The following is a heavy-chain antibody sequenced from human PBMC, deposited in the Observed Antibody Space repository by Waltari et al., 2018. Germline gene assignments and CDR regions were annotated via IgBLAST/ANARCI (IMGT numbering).Heavy chain of an antibody. CDR3: ARQRQQLVRGWFDP. J-gene: IGHJ5*02. CDR2: IYYSGST. CDR1: GGSISSSSYY. V-gene: IGHV4-39*01. Sequence: QLQLQESGPGLVKPSETLSLTCTVSGGSISSSSYYWGWIRQPPGKGLEWIGSIYYSGSTYYNPALKSRVTISVDTSKNQFSLKLRSVTAADTAVYYCARQRQQLVRGWFDPWGQGTLVTVSS. D-gene: IGHD6-13*01.